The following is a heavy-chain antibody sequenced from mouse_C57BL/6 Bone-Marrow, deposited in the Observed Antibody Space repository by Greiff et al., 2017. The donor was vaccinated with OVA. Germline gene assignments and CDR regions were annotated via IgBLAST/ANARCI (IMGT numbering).Heavy chain of an antibody. V-gene: IGHV1-54*01. CDR1: GYAFTNYL. CDR3: ARAYYAMDY. Sequence: QVQLQQSGAELVRPGTSVKVSCKASGYAFTNYLIEWVKQRPGQGLEWIGVINPGSGGTNYNEKFKGKATLTADKSSSTAYMQLSSLTSEDSAVYFGARAYYAMDYWGQGTSVTVSS. J-gene: IGHJ4*01. CDR2: INPGSGGT. D-gene: IGHD3-1*01.